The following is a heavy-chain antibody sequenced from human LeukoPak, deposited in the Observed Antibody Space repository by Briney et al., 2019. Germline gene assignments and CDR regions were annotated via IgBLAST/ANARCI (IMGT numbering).Heavy chain of an antibody. CDR2: ISYDGSNK. V-gene: IGHV3-30*18. D-gene: IGHD3-10*01. Sequence: GGSLRLSCAASGFTFSSYGMHWVRQAPGKGLEWVAVISYDGSNKYYADSVKGRFTISRDNSKNTLYLQMNSLRAEDTAVYYCSKKQKTASTPMVRGVITDYYYYYMDVWGKGTTVTVSS. CDR3: SKKQKTASTPMVRGVITDYYYYYMDV. J-gene: IGHJ6*03. CDR1: GFTFSSYG.